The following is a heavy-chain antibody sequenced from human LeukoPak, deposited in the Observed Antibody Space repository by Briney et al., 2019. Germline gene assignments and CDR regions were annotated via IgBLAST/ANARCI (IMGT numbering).Heavy chain of an antibody. Sequence: GGSLRLSCAASGFTFSWYWMSWVRQAPGKGLEGVASIKEDGNEEYYVDSVKGRFTISRDNAKKSLYLQMNSLRAEDTAVYYCARVHSSSAYYFDHWGQGTLVTVSS. J-gene: IGHJ4*02. CDR2: IKEDGNEE. CDR1: GFTFSWYW. V-gene: IGHV3-7*03. D-gene: IGHD6-6*01. CDR3: ARVHSSSAYYFDH.